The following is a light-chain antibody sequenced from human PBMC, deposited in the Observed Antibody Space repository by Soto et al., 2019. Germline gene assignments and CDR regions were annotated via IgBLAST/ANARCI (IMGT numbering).Light chain of an antibody. CDR2: KAS. CDR3: QQYNNLFPT. V-gene: IGKV1-5*03. CDR1: QTIRSW. J-gene: IGKJ2*01. Sequence: DIQMTQSPSALSASVGDRVTITCRASQTIRSWLAWYQKKPGKAPNLLIQKASTLQSGVPSRFSGSGSGTEFTLTISNLQPDDFATYYCQQYNNLFPTFGQGTKLEIK.